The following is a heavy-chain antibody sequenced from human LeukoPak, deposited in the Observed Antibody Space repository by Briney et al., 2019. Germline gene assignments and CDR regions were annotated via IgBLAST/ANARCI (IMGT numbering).Heavy chain of an antibody. CDR1: GFTFSSYW. V-gene: IGHV3-7*01. D-gene: IGHD1-20*01. Sequence: GGSLRLSCAASGFTFSSYWMSWVRQAPGKGLEWVANIKQDGSEKYYVDSVKGRFTISRDNAKNSLYLQMNSLRAEDTAVYYCARAIAPMYNWNRGYFDYWGQGTLVTVSS. CDR3: ARAIAPMYNWNRGYFDY. J-gene: IGHJ4*02. CDR2: IKQDGSEK.